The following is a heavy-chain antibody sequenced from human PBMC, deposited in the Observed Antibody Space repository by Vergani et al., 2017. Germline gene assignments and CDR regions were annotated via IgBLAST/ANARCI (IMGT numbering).Heavy chain of an antibody. J-gene: IGHJ5*02. V-gene: IGHV1-18*01. CDR3: ARARVDYYGSGSYYKVGHWFDP. CDR1: GYTFTSYG. CDR2: ISAYNGNT. Sequence: QVQLVQSGDEVKKPGASVKVSCKASGYTFTSYGISWVRQAPGQGLEWMGWISAYNGNTNYAQKLQGRVTMTTDTSTSTAYMELRSLRSDDTAVYYCARARVDYYGSGSYYKVGHWFDPWGQGTLVTVSS. D-gene: IGHD3-10*01.